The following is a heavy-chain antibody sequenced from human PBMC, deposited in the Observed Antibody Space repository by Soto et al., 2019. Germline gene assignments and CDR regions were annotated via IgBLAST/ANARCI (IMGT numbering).Heavy chain of an antibody. D-gene: IGHD3-22*01. V-gene: IGHV3-33*01. CDR1: GFTFSSYG. J-gene: IGHJ3*02. CDR2: IWYDGSNK. CDR3: ARDDYYDSIEDPSALDI. Sequence: GGSLRLSCAASGFTFSSYGMHWVRQAPGKGLEWVAVIWYDGSNKYYADSVKGRFTISRDNSKNTLYLQMNSLRAEDTAVYYCARDDYYDSIEDPSALDIWGQGTMVTVSS.